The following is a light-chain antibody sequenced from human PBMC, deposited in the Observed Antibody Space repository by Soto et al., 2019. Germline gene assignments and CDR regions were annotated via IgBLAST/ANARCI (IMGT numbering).Light chain of an antibody. CDR3: QQRRTWPQIT. J-gene: IGKJ5*01. CDR1: QAISNY. CDR2: DAS. Sequence: ALQMTQSTSFLSASVGDRVTITCRASQAISNYLNWYQQKPGKAPKLLIYDASSLESGVPSRFSGSGSGTEFTLTISSLEPEDFAIYYCQQRRTWPQITFGQGTRLEI. V-gene: IGKV1-13*02.